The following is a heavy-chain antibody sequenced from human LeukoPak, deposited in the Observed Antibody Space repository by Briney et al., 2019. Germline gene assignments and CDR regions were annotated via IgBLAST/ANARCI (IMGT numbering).Heavy chain of an antibody. V-gene: IGHV1-24*01. Sequence: ASVKDSCKVSGYTFTELSMHWVRQAPGKGLEWMGGFDPEDGETIYAQKFQGRVTMTEDTSTDTAYMELSSLRSEDTAVYYCATVAPVPVPLAPSIPGYYGNDVWGQGTTVTVSS. CDR1: GYTFTELS. D-gene: IGHD2-21*01. J-gene: IGHJ6*02. CDR2: FDPEDGET. CDR3: ATVAPVPVPLAPSIPGYYGNDV.